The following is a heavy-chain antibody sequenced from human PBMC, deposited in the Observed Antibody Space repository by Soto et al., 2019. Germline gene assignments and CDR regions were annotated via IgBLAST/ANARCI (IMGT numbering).Heavy chain of an antibody. Sequence: QVQLQQWGAGLLKPSETLSLTCAVYGGSFSGYYWSWIRQPPGKGLEWIGEINHSGSTNYNPSLTSRVTISVDTSKNQFSLKLSSVTAADTAVYYCARGPITMVRGVIITSWFDPWGQGTLVTVSS. V-gene: IGHV4-34*01. CDR3: ARGPITMVRGVIITSWFDP. J-gene: IGHJ5*02. CDR2: INHSGST. CDR1: GGSFSGYY. D-gene: IGHD3-10*01.